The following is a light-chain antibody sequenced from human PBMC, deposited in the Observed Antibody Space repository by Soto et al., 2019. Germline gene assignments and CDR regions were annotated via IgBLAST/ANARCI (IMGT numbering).Light chain of an antibody. CDR3: QQYNAYWT. V-gene: IGKV1-5*01. CDR1: QSISTW. J-gene: IGKJ1*01. Sequence: IQMTQSPSSLSASIGDRVTITCRASQSISTWLAWYQQKPGKAPELLIYDASSLESGVPSRFSGSGSGTEFTLTITSLQPDDFATYYCQQYNAYWTFGQGTKV. CDR2: DAS.